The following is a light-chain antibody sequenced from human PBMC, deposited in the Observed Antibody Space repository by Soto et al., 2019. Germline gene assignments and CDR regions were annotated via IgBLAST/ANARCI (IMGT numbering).Light chain of an antibody. V-gene: IGKV3-20*01. J-gene: IGKJ2*01. CDR2: GAS. CDR1: QSVRSNY. Sequence: EIVLTQTPGTLSLSLGERATLSCRASQSVRSNYLAWYQHIPGQAPRLVIYGASSRATGVPDRFSGSGSGTDFTLTISRPEPEDFAVYYCQQYGSSPPYTFGQGTKLEIK. CDR3: QQYGSSPPYT.